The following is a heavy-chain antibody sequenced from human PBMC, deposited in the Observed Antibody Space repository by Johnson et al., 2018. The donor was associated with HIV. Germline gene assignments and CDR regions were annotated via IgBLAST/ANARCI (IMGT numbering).Heavy chain of an antibody. CDR1: GFAFRSYW. CDR3: AKHSSSWYDDAFDI. Sequence: VQLVESGGGVVQPGGSLRLSCAASGFAFRSYWMSWVRQAPGKGLEWVANIKQDGSEKYYVDSVKGRFTISRDNAKNSVFLHMDSLRAEDTAVYYCAKHSSSWYDDAFDIWGQGTMVTVSS. D-gene: IGHD6-13*01. V-gene: IGHV3-7*01. CDR2: IKQDGSEK. J-gene: IGHJ3*02.